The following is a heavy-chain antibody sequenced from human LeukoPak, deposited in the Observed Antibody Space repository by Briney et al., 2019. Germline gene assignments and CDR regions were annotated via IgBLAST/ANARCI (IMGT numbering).Heavy chain of an antibody. CDR3: ARFKRAGGWSYFDY. J-gene: IGHJ4*02. V-gene: IGHV4-59*01. CDR2: IHYSGST. CDR1: GVSISSYF. Sequence: TSSETLSLTCSVSGVSISSYFWSWIRQSPGKGLEWIGNIHYSGSTNYNPSLKSRVTISVDTSKNQFSLKLSAVTAADTAMYYCARFKRAGGWSYFDYWGQGTLVTVSS. D-gene: IGHD6-19*01.